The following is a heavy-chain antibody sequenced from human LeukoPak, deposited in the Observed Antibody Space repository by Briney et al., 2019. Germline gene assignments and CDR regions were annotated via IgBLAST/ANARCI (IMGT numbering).Heavy chain of an antibody. J-gene: IGHJ5*02. CDR3: ARGDKMTTWRRTYNCFDP. Sequence: GGSLRLSCAASGFTFDDYGMSWVRQAPGKGLEWVSGINWNGGSTGYADSVKGRFTISRDNAKNSLYLQMNSLRADDTAVYYCARGDKMTTWRRTYNCFDPWGQGTLVTVSS. V-gene: IGHV3-20*04. D-gene: IGHD5-24*01. CDR2: INWNGGST. CDR1: GFTFDDYG.